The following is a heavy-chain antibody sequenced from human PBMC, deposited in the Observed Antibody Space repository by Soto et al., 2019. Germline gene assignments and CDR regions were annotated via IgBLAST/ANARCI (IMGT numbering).Heavy chain of an antibody. D-gene: IGHD6-19*01. CDR1: GYTFTSYY. CDR3: ARDXRSSGWYALYEYYGMDV. CDR2: INPSGGST. J-gene: IGHJ6*02. V-gene: IGHV1-46*01. Sequence: GASVKVSCKASGYTFTSYYMHWVRQAPGQGLEWMGIINPSGGSTSYAQKFQGRVTMTRDTSTSTVYMELSSLRSEDTAVYYCARDXRSSGWYALYEYYGMDVWGLGTTVTVSS.